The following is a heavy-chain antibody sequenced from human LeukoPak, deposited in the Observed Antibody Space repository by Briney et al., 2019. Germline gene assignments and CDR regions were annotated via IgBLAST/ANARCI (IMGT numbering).Heavy chain of an antibody. CDR2: ISSNGGST. D-gene: IGHD3-22*01. V-gene: IGHV3-64*01. J-gene: IGHJ4*02. CDR3: ARDDSSGLRAYYFEY. Sequence: GGSLRLSCAASGFTFSSYAMHWVRQAPGKGLEYVSAISSNGGSTYYANSVKGRFTISRDNSKNTLYLQMGSLRAEDMAVYYCARDDSSGLRAYYFEYWGQGTLVTVSP. CDR1: GFTFSSYA.